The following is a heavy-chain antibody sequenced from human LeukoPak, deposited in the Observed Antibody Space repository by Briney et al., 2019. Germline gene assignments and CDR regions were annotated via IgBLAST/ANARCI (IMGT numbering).Heavy chain of an antibody. CDR2: ISWNSGSI. CDR1: GFTFDDYA. D-gene: IGHD4-11*01. V-gene: IGHV3-9*01. Sequence: PGGSLRLSCAASGFTFDDYAMHWVRQAPGKGLEWVSGISWNSGSIGYADSVKGRFTISRDNAKNSLYLQMNSLRAEDTALYYCARGPLPLTTVTTGWFDPWGQGTLVTVSS. CDR3: ARGPLPLTTVTTGWFDP. J-gene: IGHJ5*02.